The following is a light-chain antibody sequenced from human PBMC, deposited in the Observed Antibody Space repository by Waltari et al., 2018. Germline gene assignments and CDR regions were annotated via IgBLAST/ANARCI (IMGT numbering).Light chain of an antibody. J-gene: IGKJ3*01. CDR3: QHRDHWPPDAT. CDR1: QSVFSAY. V-gene: IGKV3D-20*02. CDR2: GAS. Sequence: EIVLTQSPGTLSLSPGDRATLSCRASQSVFSAYLAWYQQKPGQAPRLLIYGASRRATGIPARFSGSGSGPDFTLTISSLEPEDFAVYYCQHRDHWPPDATFGPGTKVDI.